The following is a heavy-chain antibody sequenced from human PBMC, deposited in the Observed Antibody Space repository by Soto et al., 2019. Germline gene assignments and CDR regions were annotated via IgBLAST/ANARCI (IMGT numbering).Heavy chain of an antibody. CDR2: INHSGST. CDR3: ARLLEGYYDFWSGPSLDWFDP. D-gene: IGHD3-3*01. Sequence: PSETLSLTCAVYGGSFSGYYWSWIRQPPEKGLEWIGEINHSGSTNYNPSLKSRVTISVDTSKNQFSLKLSSVTAADTAVYYCARLLEGYYDFWSGPSLDWFDPWGQGTLVTVSS. J-gene: IGHJ5*02. CDR1: GGSFSGYY. V-gene: IGHV4-34*01.